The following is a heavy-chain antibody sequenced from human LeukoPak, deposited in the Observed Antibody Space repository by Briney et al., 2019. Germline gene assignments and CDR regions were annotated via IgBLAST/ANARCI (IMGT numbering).Heavy chain of an antibody. D-gene: IGHD6-13*01. Sequence: GGSLRLSCAASGFTFSSYAMSWVRQAPGEGLEWVSAISGSGGSTYYADSVKGRFTISRDNSKNTLYLQMNSLRAEDTAVYYCAKVALSSSWYGGQYYFDYWGQGTLVTVSS. CDR1: GFTFSSYA. CDR2: ISGSGGST. V-gene: IGHV3-23*01. CDR3: AKVALSSSWYGGQYYFDY. J-gene: IGHJ4*02.